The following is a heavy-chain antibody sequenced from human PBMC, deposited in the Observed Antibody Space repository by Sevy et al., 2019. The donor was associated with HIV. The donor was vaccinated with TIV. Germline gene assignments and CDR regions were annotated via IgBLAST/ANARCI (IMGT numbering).Heavy chain of an antibody. CDR1: GFTFRNYW. Sequence: GGSLRLSCAASGFTFRNYWMSWVRQAPGKGLEWVANIKQEGNEKNYVDSVKGRFTISRDNAKNSLYLQMNSLRVEDTAVYYCARGRARHWYFDLWGRGTLVTVSS. J-gene: IGHJ2*01. CDR3: ARGRARHWYFDL. CDR2: IKQEGNEK. V-gene: IGHV3-7*03.